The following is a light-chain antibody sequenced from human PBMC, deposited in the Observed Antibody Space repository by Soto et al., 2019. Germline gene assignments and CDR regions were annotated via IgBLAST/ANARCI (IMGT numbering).Light chain of an antibody. V-gene: IGLV2-14*01. J-gene: IGLJ1*01. CDR3: ISYTGRSTSYV. Sequence: QSVLTQPASLSGSPGQSITISCSGTRSDIGSYNYVAWYQQFPGKTPKILIYGVSNRPSGVSSRFSGSKSGNTASLTISGLQDEDEADYYCISYTGRSTSYVFGSGTKVTVL. CDR2: GVS. CDR1: RSDIGSYNY.